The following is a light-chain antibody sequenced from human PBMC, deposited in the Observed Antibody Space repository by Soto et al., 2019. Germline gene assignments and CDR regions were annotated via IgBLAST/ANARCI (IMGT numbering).Light chain of an antibody. CDR2: DAS. Sequence: DIQMTQSPSTLSASIGDRVTITCRASQNINNWIAWYQQKPGKAPKCLIYDASTLESGVPSRFSGSGFGTEFSLTISSRQPDDFGSYYCQHMRTFGQGTKVEMK. J-gene: IGKJ1*01. V-gene: IGKV1-5*01. CDR1: QNINNW. CDR3: QHMRT.